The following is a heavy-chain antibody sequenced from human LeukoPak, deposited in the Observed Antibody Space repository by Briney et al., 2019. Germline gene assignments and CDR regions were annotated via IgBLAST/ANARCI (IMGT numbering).Heavy chain of an antibody. V-gene: IGHV3-11*03. J-gene: IGHJ3*02. Sequence: PGGSLRLSCAASGFTFSEYYMSWIRQAPGKGLEWVSYISSSNNFRNYADSVKGRFTISRDNAKNSLYLQMNSLRAEDTAVYYCVRPRYYDSSGYYFDIWGQGTMVTVSS. CDR2: ISSSNNFR. CDR3: VRPRYYDSSGYYFDI. CDR1: GFTFSEYY. D-gene: IGHD3-22*01.